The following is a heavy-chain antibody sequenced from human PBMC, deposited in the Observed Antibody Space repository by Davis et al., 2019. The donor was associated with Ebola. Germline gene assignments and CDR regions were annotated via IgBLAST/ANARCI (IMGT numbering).Heavy chain of an antibody. D-gene: IGHD6-19*01. CDR1: GFTFSSYA. V-gene: IGHV3-23*01. J-gene: IGHJ4*02. CDR3: AKDLGSAGWYFDY. Sequence: GGSLRLSCAAPGFTFSSYAMSWVRQAPGKGLEWVSGISGSGGSTYYADSVKGRFTISRDNSKNTLYLQMNSLRAEDTAVYYCAKDLGSAGWYFDYWGQGTLVTVSS. CDR2: ISGSGGST.